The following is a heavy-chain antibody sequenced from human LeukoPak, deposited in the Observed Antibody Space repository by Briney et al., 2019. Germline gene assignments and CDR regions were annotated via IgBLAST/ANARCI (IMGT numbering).Heavy chain of an antibody. D-gene: IGHD6-13*01. V-gene: IGHV1-8*01. Sequence: ASVKVSCKASGYTFTSDDINWVRQATGQGLEWMGWMNPNSGNTGYAQKFQGRVTMTRNTSISTAYMELSSLRSEDTAVYYCATDTETAGTPYYYYYGMDVWGQGTTVTVSS. J-gene: IGHJ6*02. CDR1: GYTFTSDD. CDR2: MNPNSGNT. CDR3: ATDTETAGTPYYYYYGMDV.